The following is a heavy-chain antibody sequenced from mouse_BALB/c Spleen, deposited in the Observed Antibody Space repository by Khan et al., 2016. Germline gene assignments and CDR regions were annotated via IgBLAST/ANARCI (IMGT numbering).Heavy chain of an antibody. CDR1: GFDFSRYW. J-gene: IGHJ2*01. CDR3: TRLYYDGTSDY. CDR2: INPDSSTI. D-gene: IGHD1-1*01. Sequence: EVMLLASGGGLVQPGGSLKLSCAASGFDFSRYWMSWVRQAPGKGLEWIGEINPDSSTINYTPSLKDNFIISRDNAKNTLYLQMSRVRSEDTALYYCTRLYYDGTSDYWGRGTTLTVSS. V-gene: IGHV4-1*02.